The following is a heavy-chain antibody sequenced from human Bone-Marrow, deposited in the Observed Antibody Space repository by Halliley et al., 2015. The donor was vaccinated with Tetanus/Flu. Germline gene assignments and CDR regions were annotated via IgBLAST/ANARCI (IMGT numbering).Heavy chain of an antibody. D-gene: IGHD3-3*02. CDR3: ARIGAFAIFGVGD. Sequence: WVGHIYNPGATNYNPSPSSRVAISVDTSRNQFSLKLTSLTTADTAVYYCARIGAFAIFGVGDWGQGTLVSVSS. J-gene: IGHJ1*01. V-gene: IGHV4-59*01. CDR2: IYNPGAT.